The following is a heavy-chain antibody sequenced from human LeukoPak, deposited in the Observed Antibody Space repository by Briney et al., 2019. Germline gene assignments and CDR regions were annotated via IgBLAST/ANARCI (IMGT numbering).Heavy chain of an antibody. V-gene: IGHV4-59*02. Sequence: PGGSLRLSCAASGFTVSSNYMSWVRQAPGKGLEWIGYIYYSGSTNYNPSLKSRVTISVDTSKNQFSLKLSSVTAADTAVYYCASGSAYYDFWSGYSNYFDYWGQGTLVTVSS. J-gene: IGHJ4*02. CDR3: ASGSAYYDFWSGYSNYFDY. CDR2: IYYSGST. CDR1: GFTVSSNY. D-gene: IGHD3-3*01.